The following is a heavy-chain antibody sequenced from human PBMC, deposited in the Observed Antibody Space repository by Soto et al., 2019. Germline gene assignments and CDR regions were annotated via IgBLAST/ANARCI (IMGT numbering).Heavy chain of an antibody. Sequence: QLQLQESGPGLVKPSETLSLTCTVSGGSISSSTYHWAWIRQPPGKGLEWIASIYYTGTTYYSPSLKSRVTISVDTSKNHFSLKLSSVPDADRAVYYCSRERESASEHWGQGTLVTVSS. CDR3: SRERESASEH. CDR1: GGSISSSTYH. V-gene: IGHV4-39*02. J-gene: IGHJ4*02. CDR2: IYYTGTT.